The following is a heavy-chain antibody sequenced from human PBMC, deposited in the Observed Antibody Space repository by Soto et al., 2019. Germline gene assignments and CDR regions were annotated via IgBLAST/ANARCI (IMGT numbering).Heavy chain of an antibody. CDR2: IKQDGSEK. J-gene: IGHJ4*02. V-gene: IGHV3-7*05. CDR1: GFTFSSYW. Sequence: GGSLRLSCAASGFTFSSYWMSWVRQAPGKGLEWVANIKQDGSEKYYVDSVKGRFTISRDNAKNSLYLQMNSLRAEDTAVYYCARGYCSGGSCNDYSGQGTLVTVSS. D-gene: IGHD2-15*01. CDR3: ARGYCSGGSCNDY.